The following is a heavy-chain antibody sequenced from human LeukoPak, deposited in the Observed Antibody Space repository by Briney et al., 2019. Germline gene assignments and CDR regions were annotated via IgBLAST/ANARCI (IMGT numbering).Heavy chain of an antibody. Sequence: PSETLSLTCTVSGVSIRNTNYYWGWIRQPPGTGLEWIGSISYYGSTYYSPSLKSRVTMSVDTSKNHFSLNLSSVTAADTAVYYCARRASKYEAHYGMDVWGQGTTVTVSS. CDR3: ARRASKYEAHYGMDV. D-gene: IGHD4-4*01. CDR2: ISYYGST. V-gene: IGHV4-39*02. J-gene: IGHJ6*02. CDR1: GVSIRNTNYY.